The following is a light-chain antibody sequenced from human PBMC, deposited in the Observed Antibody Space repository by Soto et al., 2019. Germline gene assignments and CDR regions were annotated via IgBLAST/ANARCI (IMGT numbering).Light chain of an antibody. J-gene: IGKJ3*01. CDR1: RPVVRQY. CDR2: DAV. V-gene: IGKV3-20*01. CDR3: QQNGRSPT. Sequence: DIGLTQTPDALSFLQGARVSLSCRASRPVVRQYIAWYHQKPGQAPRLLIHDAVSRATGIPDRFSGSDSASGTDFTLFISRLEPEDCGVFYCQQNGRSPTFGPGTNVDIK.